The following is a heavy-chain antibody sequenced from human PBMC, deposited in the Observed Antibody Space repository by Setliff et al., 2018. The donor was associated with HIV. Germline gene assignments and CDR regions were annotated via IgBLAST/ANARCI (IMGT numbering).Heavy chain of an antibody. CDR3: AGHLRWELPYYFDY. CDR2: IYYSGST. CDR1: GGSISSSSNY. V-gene: IGHV4-39*01. J-gene: IGHJ4*02. D-gene: IGHD1-26*01. Sequence: LSLTCTVSGGSISSSSNYWGWIRQPPGKGLEWIGNIYYSGSTYYNPSLKSRVTISVDMSKNQFSLRLTSVTAADTAMYYCAGHLRWELPYYFDYWGQGTLVTVSS.